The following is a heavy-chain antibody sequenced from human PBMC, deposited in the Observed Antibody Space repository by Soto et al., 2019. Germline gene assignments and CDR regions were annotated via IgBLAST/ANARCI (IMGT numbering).Heavy chain of an antibody. CDR1: GFTFSSYS. CDR3: ARDSYEVYGDYVLSQNFDY. D-gene: IGHD4-17*01. V-gene: IGHV3-48*01. Sequence: PGGSLRLSCAASGFTFSSYSMNWVRQAPGKGLEWVSYISSSSSTIYYADSVKGRFTISRDDAKNSLYLQMNSLRAEDTAVYYCARDSYEVYGDYVLSQNFDYWGQGTLVTVSS. J-gene: IGHJ4*02. CDR2: ISSSSSTI.